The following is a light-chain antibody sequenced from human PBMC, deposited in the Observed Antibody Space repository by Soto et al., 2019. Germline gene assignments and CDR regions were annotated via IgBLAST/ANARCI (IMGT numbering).Light chain of an antibody. V-gene: IGKV1-39*01. CDR1: QSISNY. CDR2: TAS. CDR3: QQSFIAPYT. Sequence: DIQMTQSPSSLSASVGDRVIITCRASQSISNYLSWYQQKPGKAPYLLIYTASDLENGVPSRFSGGGSGTEFTLTISSLQPEDFATYYCQQSFIAPYTFGQGTKVEIK. J-gene: IGKJ2*01.